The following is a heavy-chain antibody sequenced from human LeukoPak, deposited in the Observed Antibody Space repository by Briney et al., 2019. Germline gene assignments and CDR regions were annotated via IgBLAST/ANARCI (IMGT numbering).Heavy chain of an antibody. J-gene: IGHJ4*02. CDR2: IRYDGSNK. D-gene: IGHD3-10*02. CDR3: AELGITMIGGV. Sequence: GGSLRLSCVASGFTVSSNYMSWVRQAPGKGLEWVAFIRYDGSNKYYADSVKGRFTISRDNAKNSLYLQMNSLRAEDTAVYYCAELGITMIGGVWGQGTLVTVSS. CDR1: GFTVSSNY. V-gene: IGHV3-30*02.